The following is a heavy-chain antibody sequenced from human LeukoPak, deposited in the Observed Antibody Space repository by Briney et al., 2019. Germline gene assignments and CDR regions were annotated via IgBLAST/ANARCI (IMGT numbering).Heavy chain of an antibody. V-gene: IGHV3-53*04. CDR1: GFTVSSNY. CDR3: ARGGGSGWYGSAFDI. Sequence: GGSLRLSCAAFGFTVSSNYMSWVRQAPGKGLEWVSVIYSGGSTYYADSVKGRFTISRHNSKNTLYLQMNSLRAEDTAVYYCARGGGSGWYGSAFDIWGQGTMVTVSS. CDR2: IYSGGST. D-gene: IGHD6-19*01. J-gene: IGHJ3*02.